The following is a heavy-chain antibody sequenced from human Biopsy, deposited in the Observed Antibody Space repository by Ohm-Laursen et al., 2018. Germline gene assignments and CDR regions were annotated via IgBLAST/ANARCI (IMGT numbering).Heavy chain of an antibody. CDR2: INPSGGST. Sequence: GASVKVSCKASGYSFTSYYMHWVRQAPGQGLEWMGIINPSGGSTDYAQKFQGRVTMTRDTSTGTVYMELISLRSDDTAVYYCAKGGHKAWLDSWGQGALVTVSS. D-gene: IGHD1-26*01. J-gene: IGHJ5*01. V-gene: IGHV1-46*01. CDR3: AKGGHKAWLDS. CDR1: GYSFTSYY.